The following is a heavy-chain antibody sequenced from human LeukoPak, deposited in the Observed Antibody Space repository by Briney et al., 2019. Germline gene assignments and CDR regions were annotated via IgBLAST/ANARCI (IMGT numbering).Heavy chain of an antibody. CDR3: ARMSETWFDP. Sequence: ASVKVSCKASGYSFTNYAMNWVRQAPGQGLEWMGWIHPSTGNPTYAQGFTGRFVFSLDTSVSTTYLQISSLKAEDTAVYYCARMSETWFDPWGQGTLVTVSS. D-gene: IGHD1-14*01. J-gene: IGHJ5*02. CDR1: GYSFTNYA. CDR2: IHPSTGNP. V-gene: IGHV7-4-1*02.